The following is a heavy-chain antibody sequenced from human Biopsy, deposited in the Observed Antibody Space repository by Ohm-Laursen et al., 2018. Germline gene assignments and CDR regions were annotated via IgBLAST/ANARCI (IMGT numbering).Heavy chain of an antibody. CDR2: INPSGSTT. V-gene: IGHV1-46*01. CDR1: GYTFISYD. J-gene: IGHJ4*02. Sequence: ASSVKVSCKASGYTFISYDIDWVRQATGQGLEWMGMINPSGSTTSYPQIFQGRVTMTRDTSKSTVYMELSSLRSADTAVYFCARNTGWYGDLYYFDYWGQGTLVTVSS. D-gene: IGHD6-19*01. CDR3: ARNTGWYGDLYYFDY.